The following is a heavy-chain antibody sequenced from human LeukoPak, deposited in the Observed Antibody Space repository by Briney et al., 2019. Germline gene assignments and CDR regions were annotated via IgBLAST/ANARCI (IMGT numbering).Heavy chain of an antibody. V-gene: IGHV3-9*01. CDR3: AKDSVGWPRSSSAFDI. Sequence: GRSLRLSCAASEITFEDYAMHWVRQAPGKGLEWVSGISWNSGSIAYADSVKGRFTISRDNAKNSLYLQMNSLRPEDTALYYCAKDSVGWPRSSSAFDIWGQGIRVTVSS. J-gene: IGHJ3*02. CDR2: ISWNSGSI. D-gene: IGHD5-12*01. CDR1: EITFEDYA.